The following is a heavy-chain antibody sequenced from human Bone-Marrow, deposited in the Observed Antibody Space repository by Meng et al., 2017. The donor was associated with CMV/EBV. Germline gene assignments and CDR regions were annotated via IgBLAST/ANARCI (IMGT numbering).Heavy chain of an antibody. V-gene: IGHV4-59*12. Sequence: ESLKISCTVSGGSISSYYWSWIRQPPGKGLEWIGYIHYSGSTNYNPSLKSRVTISVDKSKNQFSLKLSSVTAADTAVYYCAKNKLERPAFDIWGQGTMVTV. CDR1: GGSISSYY. CDR3: AKNKLERPAFDI. J-gene: IGHJ3*02. CDR2: IHYSGST. D-gene: IGHD1-1*01.